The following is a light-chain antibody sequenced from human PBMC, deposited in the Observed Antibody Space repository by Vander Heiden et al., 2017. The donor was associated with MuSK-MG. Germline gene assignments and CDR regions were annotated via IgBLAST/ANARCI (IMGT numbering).Light chain of an antibody. V-gene: IGKV3-20*01. Sequence: DIVLTQSPGTLSLSPGERATLSCRASQSVSSSYLAWYQQKPGQAPRLLIYGASSRATGIPDRFSGSGSGTDFTLTISRLEPEDFAVYYCQQYGSSPGGTFGHGTKVDIK. CDR3: QQYGSSPGGT. J-gene: IGKJ3*01. CDR1: QSVSSSY. CDR2: GAS.